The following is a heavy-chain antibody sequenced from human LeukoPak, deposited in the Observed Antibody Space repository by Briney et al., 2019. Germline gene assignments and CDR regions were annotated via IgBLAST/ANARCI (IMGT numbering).Heavy chain of an antibody. CDR3: VISSDYFDY. CDR2: IKQDGSEK. CDR1: GFTFSSYW. Sequence: PGGSLRLSCAASGFTFSSYWMSWVRQTPGKGLEWVANIKQDGSEKYYVDSVKGRFTISRDNAKNSLYLQMNSLRAEDTAVYYCVISSDYFDYWGQGTLVTVSS. V-gene: IGHV3-7*01. J-gene: IGHJ4*02. D-gene: IGHD3-3*02.